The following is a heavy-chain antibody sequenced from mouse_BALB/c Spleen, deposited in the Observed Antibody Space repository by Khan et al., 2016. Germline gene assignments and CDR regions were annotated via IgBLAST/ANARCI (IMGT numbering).Heavy chain of an antibody. CDR2: ISHSGST. CDR1: GDSITSGY. CDR3: VRYEGSTYVRGMDY. Sequence: VQLKESGPSLVKLSQTLSLTCSVTGDSITSGYWNWIRKFPGNKLEYMGYISHSGSTYYNPSLKSRISITRDTSKNQYYLQLNSVTTEDTATYYCVRYEGSTYVRGMDYWGQGTSVTVSS. D-gene: IGHD1-1*01. V-gene: IGHV3-8*02. J-gene: IGHJ4*01.